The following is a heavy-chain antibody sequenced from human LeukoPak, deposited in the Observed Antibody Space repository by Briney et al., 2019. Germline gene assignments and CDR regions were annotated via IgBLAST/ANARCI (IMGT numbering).Heavy chain of an antibody. Sequence: GGSLRLSCAASEFVFSDYYMSWVRQAPGKGLEWVSYISSGGDTKYYADSVKGRFPISRDNAKNSLYLQMNNLGAEDTAVYYCAREMGGDYGSGTFFDLWGQGNMVTVSS. CDR3: AREMGGDYGSGTFFDL. D-gene: IGHD3-10*01. CDR2: ISSGGDTK. CDR1: EFVFSDYY. V-gene: IGHV3-11*01. J-gene: IGHJ4*02.